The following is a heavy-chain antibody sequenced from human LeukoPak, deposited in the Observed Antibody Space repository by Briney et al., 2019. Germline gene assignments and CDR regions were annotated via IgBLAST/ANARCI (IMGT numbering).Heavy chain of an antibody. CDR3: ARDPTGGYDFDY. CDR2: IDANNGDT. J-gene: IGHJ4*02. D-gene: IGHD5-12*01. CDR1: GYTFTSYG. V-gene: IGHV1-18*01. Sequence: GASVKVSCKASGYTFTSYGISWVRQAPGQGLEWMGWIDANNGDTNYARKLQGRITMTTDTSTSTAYMELRSLGSDDTAMYYCARDPTGGYDFDYWGQGTLVTVSS.